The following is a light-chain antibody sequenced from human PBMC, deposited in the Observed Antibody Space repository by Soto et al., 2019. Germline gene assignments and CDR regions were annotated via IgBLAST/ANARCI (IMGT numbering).Light chain of an antibody. Sequence: EIVLTQSPATLSLSPGERVTLSCRAGQSVRNYLAWYQQKPGQAPRLLIYDASNRATGIPARFSGSGSGTDFTLTISSLEPEDFAVYYCQQRNTWPLTFGGGTKVEI. CDR2: DAS. CDR1: QSVRNY. CDR3: QQRNTWPLT. J-gene: IGKJ4*01. V-gene: IGKV3-11*01.